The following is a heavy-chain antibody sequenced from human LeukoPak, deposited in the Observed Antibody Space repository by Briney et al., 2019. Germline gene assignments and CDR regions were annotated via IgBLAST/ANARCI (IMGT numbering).Heavy chain of an antibody. J-gene: IGHJ3*02. CDR3: VGGCSSTSCPPLSGAFDI. CDR2: INPSGGST. CDR1: GYTFTSYY. D-gene: IGHD2-2*01. Sequence: ASVKVSCKASGYTFTSYYMHWVRQAPGQGLEWMGIINPSGGSTSYAQKFRGRVTMTRDMSTSTVYMELSSLRSEDTAVYYCVGGCSSTSCPPLSGAFDIWGQGTMVTVSS. V-gene: IGHV1-46*01.